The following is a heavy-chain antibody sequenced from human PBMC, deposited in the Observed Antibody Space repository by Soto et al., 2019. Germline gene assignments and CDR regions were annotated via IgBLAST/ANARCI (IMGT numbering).Heavy chain of an antibody. J-gene: IGHJ4*02. V-gene: IGHV3-30-3*01. Sequence: QVPLVESGGGVVQPGRSLRLSCAASGFTFSSYAMHWVRQAPGKGLEWVAVISYDGSNKYYADSVKGRFTISRDNSKNTLYLQMNSLRAEDTAVYYCAARIAAAGMGYWGQGTLVTVSS. CDR1: GFTFSSYA. D-gene: IGHD6-13*01. CDR2: ISYDGSNK. CDR3: AARIAAAGMGY.